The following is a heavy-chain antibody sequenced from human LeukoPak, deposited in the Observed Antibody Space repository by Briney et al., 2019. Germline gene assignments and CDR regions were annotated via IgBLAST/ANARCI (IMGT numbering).Heavy chain of an antibody. CDR2: ISYDGSNK. V-gene: IGHV3-30-3*01. CDR3: ARAPFEATVTTFDY. Sequence: GGSLRLSCAASGFTFSGYAMHWVRQAPGKGLEWVAVISYDGSNKYYADSVKGRFTISRDNSKNTLYLQMNSLRAEDTAVYYCARAPFEATVTTFDYWGQGTLVTVSS. J-gene: IGHJ4*02. CDR1: GFTFSGYA. D-gene: IGHD4-17*01.